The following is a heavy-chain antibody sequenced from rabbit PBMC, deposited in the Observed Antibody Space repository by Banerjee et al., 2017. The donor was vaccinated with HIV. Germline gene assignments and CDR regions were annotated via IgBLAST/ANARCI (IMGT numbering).Heavy chain of an antibody. Sequence: QSLEESGGDLVKPGASLTLTCTASGFSFSSYYYMCWVRQAPGKGLEWIACIGAGSTYYATWAKGRFTISKTSSTTVTLQMTSLTAADTATYFCARDTGAYGGDGYDLWGPGTLVTVS. CDR2: IGAGST. V-gene: IGHV1S40*01. D-gene: IGHD6-1*01. CDR1: GFSFSSYYY. CDR3: ARDTGAYGGDGYDL. J-gene: IGHJ6*01.